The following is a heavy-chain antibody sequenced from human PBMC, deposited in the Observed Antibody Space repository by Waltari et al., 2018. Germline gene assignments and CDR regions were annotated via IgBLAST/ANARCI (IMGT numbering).Heavy chain of an antibody. CDR2: IYTSGST. CDR3: ARSPMTTVTNNWFDP. CDR1: GGSISSYY. D-gene: IGHD4-17*01. Sequence: QVQLQESGPGLVKPSETLSLTCTVSGGSISSYYWSWIRQPAGKGLEWIGRIYTSGSTHYNPSLKSRVTISVDKSKNQFSLKLSSVTAADTAVYYCARSPMTTVTNNWFDPWGQGTLVTVSS. J-gene: IGHJ5*02. V-gene: IGHV4-4*07.